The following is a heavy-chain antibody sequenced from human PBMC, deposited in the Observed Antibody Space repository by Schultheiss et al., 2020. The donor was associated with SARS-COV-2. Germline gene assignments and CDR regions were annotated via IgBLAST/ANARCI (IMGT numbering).Heavy chain of an antibody. V-gene: IGHV3-30*03. CDR3: ARDREQWNF. J-gene: IGHJ4*01. Sequence: GGSLRLSCEASGFSFSAYKMNWVRQAPGKGLEWVAVISYDGSNKYYADSVKGRFTTSTDNAKNSLCLQMNSLRAEDTALYYCARDREQWNFWGRGTLVTVSS. CDR2: ISYDGSNK. D-gene: IGHD6-19*01. CDR1: GFSFSAYK.